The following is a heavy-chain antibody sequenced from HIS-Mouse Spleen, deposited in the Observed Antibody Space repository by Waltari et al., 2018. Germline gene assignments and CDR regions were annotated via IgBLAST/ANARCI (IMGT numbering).Heavy chain of an antibody. J-gene: IGHJ2*01. CDR2: MYYSGRT. V-gene: IGHV4-39*07. CDR1: GGSISSSSYY. Sequence: QLQLQESGPGLVKPSETLSLTCTVSGGSISSSSYYWGWIRQPPGKGLGWIGSMYYSGRTYYNPSLKSGVSISVDTSKNQCSLKLSSVTAADTAVYYGAREIPYSSSWYDWYFDLWGRGTLVTVSS. CDR3: AREIPYSSSWYDWYFDL. D-gene: IGHD6-13*01.